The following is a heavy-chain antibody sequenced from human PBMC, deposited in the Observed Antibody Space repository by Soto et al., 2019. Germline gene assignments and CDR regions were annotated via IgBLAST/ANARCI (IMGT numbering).Heavy chain of an antibody. CDR3: ERDAKLPGIYYYYGRDV. J-gene: IGHJ6*02. CDR2: ISYDGSNK. CDR1: GFTFSSYA. D-gene: IGHD2-15*01. Sequence: PGGSLRLSCAASGFTFSSYAMHWVRQAPGKGLEWVAVISYDGSNKYYADSVKGRFTISRDNSKNTLYLQMNSLRAEDTAVYYFERDAKLPGIYYYYGRDVWGPGTTVTVSS. V-gene: IGHV3-30-3*01.